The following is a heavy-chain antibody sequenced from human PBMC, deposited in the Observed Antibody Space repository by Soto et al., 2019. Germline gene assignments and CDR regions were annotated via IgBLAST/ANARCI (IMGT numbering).Heavy chain of an antibody. CDR3: ARAWRADV. J-gene: IGHJ6*02. CDR1: RFTFSNYA. V-gene: IGHV3-64*01. Sequence: EVQLVESGGGLVQPGGSLRLSCVASRFTFSNYAMHWVRQAPGKGLECVSVISGNGDTTYYANSVKDRFTISRDNSKDTLYLQMGSLRADDMAVYYCARAWRADVWGQGTTVAVSS. CDR2: ISGNGDTT.